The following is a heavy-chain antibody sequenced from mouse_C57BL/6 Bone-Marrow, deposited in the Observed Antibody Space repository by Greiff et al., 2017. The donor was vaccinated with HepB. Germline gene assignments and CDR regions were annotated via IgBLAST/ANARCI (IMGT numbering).Heavy chain of an antibody. CDR1: GFTFSSYG. Sequence: EVKLMESGGDLVKPGGSLKLSCAASGFTFSSYGMSWVRQTPDKRLEWVATISSGGSYTYYPDSVKGRFTISRDNAKNTLYPQMSSLKSEDTAMYYCARHVPYSAYFDVWGTGTTVTVSS. CDR2: ISSGGSYT. D-gene: IGHD3-1*01. V-gene: IGHV5-6*01. CDR3: ARHVPYSAYFDV. J-gene: IGHJ1*03.